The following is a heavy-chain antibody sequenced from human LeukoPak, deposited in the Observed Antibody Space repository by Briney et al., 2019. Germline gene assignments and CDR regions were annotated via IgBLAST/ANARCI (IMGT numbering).Heavy chain of an antibody. J-gene: IGHJ4*02. D-gene: IGHD5-18*01. CDR3: VKGYSSSWSGYFDS. V-gene: IGHV3-9*01. CDR1: GFIFDDYV. Sequence: GGSLRLSCEASGFIFDDYVVYWVRQPPGKGLEWVSGITWDGYKIDYVDSVKGRFTISRDNARNSLFLQMNRVRVEDTAFYYCVKGYSSSWSGYFDSWGQGTPVTVAS. CDR2: ITWDGYKI.